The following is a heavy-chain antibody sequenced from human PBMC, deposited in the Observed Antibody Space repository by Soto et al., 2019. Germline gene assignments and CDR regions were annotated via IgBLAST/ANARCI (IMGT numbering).Heavy chain of an antibody. CDR2: IYSGGYA. V-gene: IGHV3-53*01. CDR3: ARGESPLDH. CDR1: GFTVSSNY. Sequence: PGGSLRLSCAASGFTVSSNYMTWVRQAPGKGLHWASVIYSGGYAYYAGSVKGRFTISRDNSKNTLYLQMNSLRAEDTAVYYCARGESPLDHWGLGTLVTVSS. J-gene: IGHJ4*02.